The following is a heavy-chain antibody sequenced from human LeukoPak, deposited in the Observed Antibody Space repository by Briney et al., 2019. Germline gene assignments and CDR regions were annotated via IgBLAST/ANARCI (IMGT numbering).Heavy chain of an antibody. CDR2: INPNSGGT. D-gene: IGHD1-1*01. J-gene: IGHJ4*02. Sequence: GASVKVSCKASGYTFTDYFMQWVRHAPGQGLEWMGWINPNSGGTSYAQKFQGRVTITRDTSISTVYMELSRLRSDDTAVYYCARDYELGTAGTAYEYFDYWGQGTLVTVSS. CDR3: ARDYELGTAGTAYEYFDY. CDR1: GYTFTDYF. V-gene: IGHV1-2*02.